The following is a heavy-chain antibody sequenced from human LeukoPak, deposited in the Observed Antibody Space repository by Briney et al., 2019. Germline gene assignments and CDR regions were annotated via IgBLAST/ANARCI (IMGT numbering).Heavy chain of an antibody. CDR2: IIPIFGTA. CDR3: ARSHTTVTTGLDY. J-gene: IGHJ4*02. CDR1: GGTFSSYA. Sequence: SVKVPCKASGGTFSSYAISWVRQAPGQGLEWMGGIIPIFGTANYAQKFQGRVTITTDESTSTAYMELSSLRSEDTAVYYCARSHTTVTTGLDYWGQGTLVTVSS. V-gene: IGHV1-69*05. D-gene: IGHD4-17*01.